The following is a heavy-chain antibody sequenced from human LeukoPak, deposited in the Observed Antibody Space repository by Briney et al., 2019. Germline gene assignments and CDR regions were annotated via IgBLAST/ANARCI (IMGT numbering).Heavy chain of an antibody. V-gene: IGHV3-74*01. CDR3: VRGLDS. D-gene: IGHD3-10*01. CDR1: GFTFRSDW. J-gene: IGHJ5*01. CDR2: INGDGSST. Sequence: PGGSLRLSCAASGFTFRSDWIHWVRQAPGKGLVCVSYINGDGSSTNYADSVRGRFTISRDNAKKTLYLQMNSLRDEDTAVYYLVRGLDSWGLGTLVTVSS.